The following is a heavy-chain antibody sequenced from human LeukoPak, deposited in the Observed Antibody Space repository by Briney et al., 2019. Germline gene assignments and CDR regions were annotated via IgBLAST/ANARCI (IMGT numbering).Heavy chain of an antibody. D-gene: IGHD3-3*01. Sequence: GGSLRLSCAASGFTFSSYAMPWVRQAPGKGLEWVAVISYDGSNKYYADSVKGRFTISRDNSKNTLYLQMNSLRAEDTAVYYCAKAHYDFWSGYSPDIWGQGTMVTVSS. CDR2: ISYDGSNK. CDR3: AKAHYDFWSGYSPDI. J-gene: IGHJ3*02. V-gene: IGHV3-30-3*01. CDR1: GFTFSSYA.